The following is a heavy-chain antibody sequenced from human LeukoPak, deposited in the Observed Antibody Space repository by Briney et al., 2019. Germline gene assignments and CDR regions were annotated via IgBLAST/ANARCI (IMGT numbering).Heavy chain of an antibody. V-gene: IGHV1-18*01. CDR2: INAGNGNT. CDR1: GYTFTSYG. Sequence: ASVKVSCKASGYTFTSYGISWVRQAPGQRLEWMGWINAGNGNTKYSQEFQGRVTMTRDTSTSTAYMELRSLRSDDTAVYYCARGPPRGYQRIGNWFDPWGQGTLVTVSS. CDR3: ARGPPRGYQRIGNWFDP. J-gene: IGHJ5*02. D-gene: IGHD1-14*01.